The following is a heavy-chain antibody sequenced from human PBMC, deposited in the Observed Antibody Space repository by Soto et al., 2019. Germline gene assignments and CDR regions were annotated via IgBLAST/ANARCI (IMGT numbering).Heavy chain of an antibody. CDR3: AHRHTLGGYWNYGAFDI. Sequence: QITLKESGPTMMKPTQTLTLTCTFSGFSLTTSGVGVGWIRQPPGKALEWLALIYWDDDKRYNPSLKSRLTTTKNTSRNQVVLTMANVGPVDTATYFCAHRHTLGGYWNYGAFDIWGPGTLVTVSS. J-gene: IGHJ3*02. CDR2: IYWDDDK. V-gene: IGHV2-5*02. CDR1: GFSLTTSGVG. D-gene: IGHD1-7*01.